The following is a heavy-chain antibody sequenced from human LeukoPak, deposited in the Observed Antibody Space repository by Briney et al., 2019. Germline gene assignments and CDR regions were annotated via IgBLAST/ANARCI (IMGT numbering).Heavy chain of an antibody. J-gene: IGHJ3*02. CDR1: GGSIMVAAYS. CDR3: ARGYGANSGAFDI. D-gene: IGHD4-23*01. CDR2: IYYSGRT. V-gene: IGHV4-30-2*01. Sequence: PSETLSLTCTVSGGSIMVAAYSWSWIRQPPGKGLEWIGYIYYSGRTYYNPSLKSRVTISLDRSKNQFSLKLSSVTAADTAVYFCARGYGANSGAFDIWGQGTLVTVSS.